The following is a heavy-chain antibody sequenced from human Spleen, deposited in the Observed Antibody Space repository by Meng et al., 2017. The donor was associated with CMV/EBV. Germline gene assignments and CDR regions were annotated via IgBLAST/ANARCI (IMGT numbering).Heavy chain of an antibody. Sequence: GESLKISCAASGFTFSRYSMNWVRQAPGKGLEWVANIKQDGSEKYYVDSVKGRFTISRDNAKNSLDLQMNSLRAEDTAVYYCARGGLAALDWGQGTLVTVSS. J-gene: IGHJ4*02. CDR3: ARGGLAALD. D-gene: IGHD6-6*01. V-gene: IGHV3-7*01. CDR2: IKQDGSEK. CDR1: GFTFSRYS.